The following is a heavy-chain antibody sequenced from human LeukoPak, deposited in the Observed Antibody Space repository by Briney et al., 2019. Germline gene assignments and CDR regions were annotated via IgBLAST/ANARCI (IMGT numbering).Heavy chain of an antibody. Sequence: GGSLRLSCAASGFTFSNYAMSWVRQAPGKGLEWVSVVSYSGDTKSYADSVKGRFTISRDNSRNTLYLQMNSLRAEDTAVYYCAKYPSYYGSGREPFDIWGQGTMVSVSS. CDR3: AKYPSYYGSGREPFDI. CDR2: VSYSGDTK. J-gene: IGHJ3*02. CDR1: GFTFSNYA. V-gene: IGHV3-23*01. D-gene: IGHD3-10*01.